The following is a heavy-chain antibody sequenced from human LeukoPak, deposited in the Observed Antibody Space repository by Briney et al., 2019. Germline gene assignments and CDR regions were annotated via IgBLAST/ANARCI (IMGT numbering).Heavy chain of an antibody. J-gene: IGHJ4*02. Sequence: SETLSLTCTVSGAXISSHYWSWIRQPAGKGLEWIGRMSTSGGTKYTPSLKSRVTMSVDTSKNQLSLKLTSVTAADTAVYYCARAITGMSYYKFDNWGQGTLVTVSS. V-gene: IGHV4-4*07. D-gene: IGHD1-26*01. CDR1: GAXISSHY. CDR3: ARAITGMSYYKFDN. CDR2: MSTSGGT.